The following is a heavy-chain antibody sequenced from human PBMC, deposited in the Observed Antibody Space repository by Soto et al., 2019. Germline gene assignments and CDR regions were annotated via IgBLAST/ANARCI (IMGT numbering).Heavy chain of an antibody. V-gene: IGHV2-26*01. Sequence: SGPAGEPTETLTLTCTVSGFSLSNARMGVSWIRQPPGKALEWLAHIFSNDEKSYSTSLKSRLTISKDTSKSQVVLTMTNMDPVDTATYYCARIIRFSKPEVDYWGQGTLVTVSS. J-gene: IGHJ4*02. CDR3: ARIIRFSKPEVDY. D-gene: IGHD3-3*01. CDR2: IFSNDEK. CDR1: GFSLSNARMG.